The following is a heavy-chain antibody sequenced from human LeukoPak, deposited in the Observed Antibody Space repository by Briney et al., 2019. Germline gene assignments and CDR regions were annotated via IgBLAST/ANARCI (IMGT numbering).Heavy chain of an antibody. CDR3: AASTTYYYDSSGYYLDY. CDR1: GGSFSGYY. CDR2: INHSGST. J-gene: IGHJ4*02. Sequence: PSETLSLTCAVYGGSFSGYYWSWIRQPPGKGLEWIGEINHSGSTNYNPSLKSRVTISVDTSKNQFSLKLSSVTAADTAVYYCAASTTYYYDSSGYYLDYWGQGTLVTVSS. V-gene: IGHV4-34*01. D-gene: IGHD3-22*01.